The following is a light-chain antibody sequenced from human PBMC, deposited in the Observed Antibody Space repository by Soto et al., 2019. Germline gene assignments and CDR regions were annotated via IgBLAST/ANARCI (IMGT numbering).Light chain of an antibody. CDR2: DVT. CDR3: RSFTCTASHVV. CDR1: SSDVGGYNY. J-gene: IGLJ2*01. Sequence: QSALTQPASVSGSPGQKITISCTGTSSDVGGYNYVSWYQQHPGKAPKLMIYDVTDRPSGVSNCFAGYKSGNTASLTISGLKVEDEGDYYRRSFTCTASHVVFGGGIQLTVL. V-gene: IGLV2-14*01.